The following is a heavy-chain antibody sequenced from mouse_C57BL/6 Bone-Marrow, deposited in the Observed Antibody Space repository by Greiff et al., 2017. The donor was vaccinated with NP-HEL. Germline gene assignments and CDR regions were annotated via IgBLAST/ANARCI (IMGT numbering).Heavy chain of an antibody. Sequence: EVQRVESGGGLVKPGGSLKLSCAASGFTFSSYAMSWVRQTPEKRLEWVATISDGGSYTYYPDNVKGRFTISRDNAKNNLYLQMSHLKSEDTAMYYCARDGHYGSSSFFDYWGQGTTLTVSS. V-gene: IGHV5-4*01. CDR3: ARDGHYGSSSFFDY. J-gene: IGHJ2*01. CDR1: GFTFSSYA. CDR2: ISDGGSYT. D-gene: IGHD1-1*01.